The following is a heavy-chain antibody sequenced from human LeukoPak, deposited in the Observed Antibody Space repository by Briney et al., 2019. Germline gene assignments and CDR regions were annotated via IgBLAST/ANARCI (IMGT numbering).Heavy chain of an antibody. CDR2: IYYSGST. Sequence: SETLSLTCTVSGGSISSSSYYWGWIRQPPGKGLEWIGSIYYSGSTYYNPSLKSRVTISVDTSKNQFSLKLSSVTAADTAVYYCAREKRGYSDYWGQGTLVTVSS. CDR3: AREKRGYSDY. V-gene: IGHV4-39*07. J-gene: IGHJ4*02. CDR1: GGSISSSSYY. D-gene: IGHD5-18*01.